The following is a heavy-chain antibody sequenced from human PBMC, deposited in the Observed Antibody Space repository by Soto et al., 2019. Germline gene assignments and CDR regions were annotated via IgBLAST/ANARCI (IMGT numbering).Heavy chain of an antibody. CDR3: AKGRGGSGSLPPRVDF. D-gene: IGHD3-10*01. CDR2: IRGCGDTT. V-gene: IGHV3-23*01. J-gene: IGHJ4*02. CDR1: GFTFNNYA. Sequence: EVQLLESGGGLVQPGGSLRLSCAASGFTFNNYAMTWVRQAPGKGLEWGAGIRGCGDTTSYADSVKGRFTVSSGGSKNTLYLQMSSLRAEDTALYYCAKGRGGSGSLPPRVDFWGQGTLVTVSS.